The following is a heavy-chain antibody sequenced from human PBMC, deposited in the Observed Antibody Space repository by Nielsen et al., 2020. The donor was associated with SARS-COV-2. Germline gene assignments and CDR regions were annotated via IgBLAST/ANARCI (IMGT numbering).Heavy chain of an antibody. CDR1: GFTFSSYE. CDR3: ATPPRGASGWYYFDY. V-gene: IGHV3-48*03. J-gene: IGHJ4*02. CDR2: ISSSGSTI. Sequence: GESLKISCAASGFTFSSYEMNWVRQAPGKGLEWVSYISSSGSTIYYADSVKGRFTISRDNAKNSLYLQMNSLRAEDTAVYYCATPPRGASGWYYFDYWGQGTLVTISS. D-gene: IGHD6-19*01.